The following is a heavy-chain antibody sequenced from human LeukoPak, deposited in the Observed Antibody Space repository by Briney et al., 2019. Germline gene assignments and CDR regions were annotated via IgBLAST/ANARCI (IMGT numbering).Heavy chain of an antibody. CDR2: IIPIFGTA. Sequence: SVKVSCKASGGTFSSYAISWVRQAPGQGLEWMGGIIPIFGTANYAQKFQGRVTITADESTSTAYMELSSLRSEDTAVYYCARGEGEGVVVVPFDYWGQGTLVTVSS. D-gene: IGHD3-22*01. CDR3: ARGEGEGVVVVPFDY. J-gene: IGHJ4*02. CDR1: GGTFSSYA. V-gene: IGHV1-69*13.